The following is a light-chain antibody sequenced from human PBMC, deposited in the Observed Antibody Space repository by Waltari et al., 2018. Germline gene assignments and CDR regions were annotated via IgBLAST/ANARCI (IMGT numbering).Light chain of an antibody. CDR1: ASNIGDNV. Sequence: QSVLTQPPSASGTPGQRVTISCSGRASNIGDNVVNWYQQFPGKAPKLVIYRNDKRPLGVPDRFSGSKSGTSASLAISGLQSEDEADYYCATWDDSPNGHWVFGGGTKVTVL. CDR2: RND. CDR3: ATWDDSPNGHWV. V-gene: IGLV1-44*01. J-gene: IGLJ3*02.